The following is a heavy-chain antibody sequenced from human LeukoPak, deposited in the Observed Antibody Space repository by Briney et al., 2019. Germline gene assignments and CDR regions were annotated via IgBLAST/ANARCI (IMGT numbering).Heavy chain of an antibody. J-gene: IGHJ6*02. D-gene: IGHD2-15*01. V-gene: IGHV4-59*01. CDR2: IYYSGST. CDR3: ARLLGYCSGGSCQRGDYYYYGMDV. Sequence: SETLSLTCTVSGGSISSYYWSWIRQPPGKGLEWIGYIYYSGSTNYNPSLKSRVTISVDTSKNQFSLKLSSVTAADTAVYYCARLLGYCSGGSCQRGDYYYYGMDVWGQGTTVTVSS. CDR1: GGSISSYY.